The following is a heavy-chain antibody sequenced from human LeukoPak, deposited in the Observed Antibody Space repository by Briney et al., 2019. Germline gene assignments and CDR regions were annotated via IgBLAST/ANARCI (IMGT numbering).Heavy chain of an antibody. V-gene: IGHV4-34*01. D-gene: IGHD4-17*01. CDR2: VNHSGYT. CDR3: ARQLYGSDY. J-gene: IGHJ4*02. CDR1: GVSFSAYY. Sequence: SETLSLTCDVSGVSFSAYYWSWIRQSPEKGLEWIGEVNHSGYTNYNPSLKGRVTISVDTSKNQFSLKLSSVTAADTAVYYCARQLYGSDYWGQGTLVTVSS.